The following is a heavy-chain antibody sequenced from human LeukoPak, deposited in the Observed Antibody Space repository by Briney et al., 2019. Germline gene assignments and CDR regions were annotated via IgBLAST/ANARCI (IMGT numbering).Heavy chain of an antibody. CDR3: ATDYGGNSGDY. CDR2: IKQDGSEK. D-gene: IGHD4-23*01. Sequence: GGSLSLSCAASGFTFSSYWMTWVRQAPGKGLEWVANIKQDGSEKYYVDSVKGRFTISRENAKNSLYLQMNSLSAEDTAVYYCATDYGGNSGDYWGQGALVAVSS. V-gene: IGHV3-7*01. J-gene: IGHJ4*02. CDR1: GFTFSSYW.